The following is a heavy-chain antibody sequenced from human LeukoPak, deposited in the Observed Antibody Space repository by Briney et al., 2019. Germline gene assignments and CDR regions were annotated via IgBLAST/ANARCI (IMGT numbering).Heavy chain of an antibody. J-gene: IGHJ4*02. CDR2: IYPGDSDT. Sequence: GESLKISCKGSEYSFTNYLIGWVRQLPGKGLEWMGIIYPGDSDTRYSPSFQGQVTISADKSISTAYLQWSSLKASDTAMYYCARRDSSGYYDDYWGQGTLVTVSS. D-gene: IGHD3-22*01. CDR3: ARRDSSGYYDDY. V-gene: IGHV5-51*01. CDR1: EYSFTNYL.